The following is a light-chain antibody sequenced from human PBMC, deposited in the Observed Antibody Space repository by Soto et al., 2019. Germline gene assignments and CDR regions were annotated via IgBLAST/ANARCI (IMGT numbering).Light chain of an antibody. V-gene: IGLV2-14*01. CDR1: SEDVGGYNY. CDR3: SSYTSSNTLV. Sequence: QSALTQPASVSGSPGQSITMSCSGTSEDVGGYNYVSWYQHHPGKAPKLLIYEGTNRPSGLSDRFSGSKSGNTASLTISGLQAEDEADYYCSSYTSSNTLVFGTGTKVTVL. J-gene: IGLJ1*01. CDR2: EGT.